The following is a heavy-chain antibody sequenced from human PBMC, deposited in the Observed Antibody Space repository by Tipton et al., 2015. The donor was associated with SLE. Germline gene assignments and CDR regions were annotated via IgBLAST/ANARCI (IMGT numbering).Heavy chain of an antibody. J-gene: IGHJ4*02. D-gene: IGHD1-26*01. CDR3: ARQGGSPLTPLYY. V-gene: IGHV4-39*01. CDR2: IYYTGST. Sequence: LRLSCTVSGDSIISTYYWGWIRQPPGKGLEWIGVIYYTGSTYYISSLKSRVTISIDKSKNQFSLKLTSVTASDTAVYYCARQGGSPLTPLYYWGQGTLVTVSS. CDR1: GDSIISTYY.